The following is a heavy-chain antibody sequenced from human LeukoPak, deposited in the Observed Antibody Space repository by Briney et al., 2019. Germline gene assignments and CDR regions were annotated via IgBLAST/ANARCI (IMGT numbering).Heavy chain of an antibody. J-gene: IGHJ4*02. CDR1: GGSFSGYY. CDR2: INHSGST. V-gene: IGHV4-34*01. D-gene: IGHD2-15*01. Sequence: SETLSLTCAVYGGSFSGYYWSWIRQPPGKGLEWIGEINHSGSTNYNPSLKSRVTISVDTSKNQFSLKLSSVTAGDTAVYYCARVRGLRDYWGQGTLVTVSS. CDR3: ARVRGLRDY.